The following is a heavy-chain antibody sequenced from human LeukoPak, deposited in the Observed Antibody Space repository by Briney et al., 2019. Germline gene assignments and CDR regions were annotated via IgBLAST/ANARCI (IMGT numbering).Heavy chain of an antibody. CDR2: ISGSGGST. D-gene: IGHD5-12*01. CDR3: ARRLDAFDI. CDR1: GFTFSSYA. J-gene: IGHJ3*02. V-gene: IGHV3-23*01. Sequence: GGSLRLSCAASGFTFSSYAMSWVRQAPGKGLEWVSAISGSGGSTYYADSVKGRFTISRDNAKNSLYLQMNSLRAEDTAVYYCARRLDAFDIWGQGTMVTVSS.